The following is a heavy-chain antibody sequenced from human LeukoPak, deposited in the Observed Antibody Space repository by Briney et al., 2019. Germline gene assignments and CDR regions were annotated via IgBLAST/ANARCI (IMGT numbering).Heavy chain of an antibody. CDR1: GGSFSGYY. J-gene: IGHJ5*02. CDR3: ARKSKEYCSSTSCYVLGHWFDP. CDR2: INHSGST. D-gene: IGHD2-2*01. V-gene: IGHV4-34*01. Sequence: LETLSLTCAVYGGSFSGYYWSWIRQPPGKGLEWIGEINHSGSTNYNPSLKSRVTISVDTSKNQFSLKLSSVTAADTAVYYCARKSKEYCSSTSCYVLGHWFDPWGQGTLVTVSS.